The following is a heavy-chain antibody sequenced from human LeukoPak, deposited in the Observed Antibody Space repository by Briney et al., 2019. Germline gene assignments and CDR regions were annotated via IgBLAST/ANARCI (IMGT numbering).Heavy chain of an antibody. J-gene: IGHJ4*02. Sequence: GGSLRLSCAASGFTFSSYAMSWVRQAPGKGLEWVSAISGSGGSTYYADSVKGRFTISRDNSKNTLYLQMNSLRAEDTAVYYCARDDGYSYGYGYWGQGTLVTVSS. CDR2: ISGSGGST. V-gene: IGHV3-23*01. D-gene: IGHD5-18*01. CDR3: ARDDGYSYGYGY. CDR1: GFTFSSYA.